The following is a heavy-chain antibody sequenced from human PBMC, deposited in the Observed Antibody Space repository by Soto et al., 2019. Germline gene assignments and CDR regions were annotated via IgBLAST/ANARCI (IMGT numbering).Heavy chain of an antibody. CDR1: GFTFSSYA. J-gene: IGHJ4*02. CDR2: ISYDGSNK. CDR3: ARSRVVVITTGLLFDY. Sequence: VGSLRLSCAASGFTFSSYAMHWVRQAPGKGLEWVAVISYDGSNKYYADSVKGRFTISRDNSKNTLYLQMNSLRAEDTAVYYCARSRVVVITTGLLFDYWGQGTLVTVSS. V-gene: IGHV3-30-3*01. D-gene: IGHD3-22*01.